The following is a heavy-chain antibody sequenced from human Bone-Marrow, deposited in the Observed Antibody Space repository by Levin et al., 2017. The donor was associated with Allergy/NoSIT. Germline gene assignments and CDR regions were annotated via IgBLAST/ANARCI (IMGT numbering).Heavy chain of an antibody. V-gene: IGHV5-51*01. CDR3: ARPPAGHDAFDL. J-gene: IGHJ3*01. CDR2: IHPSDSET. CDR1: FSLFPPSF. Sequence: GGSFSLSFIFSFSLFPPSFLGWVRQMPGRGLEWMGLIHPSDSETIYSPSFQGQVTLSSSKSTRIAYLQWTSLTASDTAIYFCARPPAGHDAFDLWGQGTMVTVSS.